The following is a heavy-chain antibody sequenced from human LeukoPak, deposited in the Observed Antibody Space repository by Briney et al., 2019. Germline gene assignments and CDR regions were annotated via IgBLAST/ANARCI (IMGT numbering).Heavy chain of an antibody. D-gene: IGHD5-18*01. CDR3: ARDLFRGYSYGLVDY. V-gene: IGHV3-21*01. J-gene: IGHJ4*02. CDR2: ISSSSSYI. Sequence: GGSLRLSCAASGFTFSSYSMNWVRQAPGKGLEWVSTISSSSSYIYYADSVKGRFTISRDNAKNSLYLQMNSLRAEDTAVYYCARDLFRGYSYGLVDYGGQGPLSTVS. CDR1: GFTFSSYS.